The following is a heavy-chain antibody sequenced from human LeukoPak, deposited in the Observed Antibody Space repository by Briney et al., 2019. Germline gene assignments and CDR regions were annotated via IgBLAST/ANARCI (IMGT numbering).Heavy chain of an antibody. J-gene: IGHJ5*02. V-gene: IGHV6-1*01. Sequence: SQTLSLTCAISGDSVSSNSVTWNWIRQSPSRGLEWLGRTYYRSTWYNDYAVSVRGRITTNPDTSKNQFSLHLNSVTPEDTAVYYCARRLTQYDCFDPWGQGILVTVSS. CDR3: ARRLTQYDCFDP. D-gene: IGHD2-2*01. CDR2: TYYRSTWYN. CDR1: GDSVSSNSVT.